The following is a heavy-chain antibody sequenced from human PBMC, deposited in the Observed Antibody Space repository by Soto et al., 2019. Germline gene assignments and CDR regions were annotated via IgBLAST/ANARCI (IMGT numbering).Heavy chain of an antibody. D-gene: IGHD2-15*01. CDR3: AKDLVVVAADHYFDY. CDR1: GFTFDDYA. CDR2: ISWNSGSI. J-gene: IGHJ4*02. V-gene: IGHV3-9*01. Sequence: EVQLVESGGGLVQPGRSLRLSCAASGFTFDDYAMHWVRQAPGKGLEWVSGISWNSGSIGYADSVKGRFTISRDDAKNSLYLQMNSLRAEDTALYYCAKDLVVVAADHYFDYWGQGTLVTVSS.